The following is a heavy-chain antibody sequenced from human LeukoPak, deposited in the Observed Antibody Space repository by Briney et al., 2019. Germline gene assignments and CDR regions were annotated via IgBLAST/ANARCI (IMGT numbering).Heavy chain of an antibody. CDR2: ISANNGKT. D-gene: IGHD6-19*01. J-gene: IGHJ5*02. CDR1: GYTFDTYG. Sequence: ASVRVSCKASGYTFDTYGFCWVRQAPGHGLEWMGWISANNGKTDFAQKFQGRVTLTTDTSTTTAYMELTGLRPDDTAVYYCAKVAGDRLDSWGKGTLVTVSS. CDR3: AKVAGDRLDS. V-gene: IGHV1-18*01.